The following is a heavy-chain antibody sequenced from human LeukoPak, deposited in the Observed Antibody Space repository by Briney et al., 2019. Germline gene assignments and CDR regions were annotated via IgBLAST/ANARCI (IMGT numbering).Heavy chain of an antibody. CDR1: GGTFSSYA. J-gene: IGHJ5*02. CDR3: ARGYCSSTSCYDWFDP. CDR2: IIPIFGTA. V-gene: IGHV1-69*13. Sequence: ASVKVSCKASGGTFSSYAISWVRQAPGQGLEWMGGIIPIFGTANYAQKFQGRVTITADESTSTAYMEPSSLRSEDTAVYYCARGYCSSTSCYDWFDPWGQGTLVTVSS. D-gene: IGHD2-2*01.